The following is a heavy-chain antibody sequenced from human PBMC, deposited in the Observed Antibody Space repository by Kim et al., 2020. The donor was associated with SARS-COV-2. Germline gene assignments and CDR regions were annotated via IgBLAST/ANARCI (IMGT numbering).Heavy chain of an antibody. Sequence: ASVKVSCKASGYTFTTYYIHWVRQAPGQGLEWMGIINPSGGNTNYAQKFQGRVTMTRDTSTSTVYMELSSLRSEDTAVYYCARNYYDSGGWPFFDYWGQGTLVIVSS. CDR1: GYTFTTYY. V-gene: IGHV1-46*01. CDR3: ARNYYDSGGWPFFDY. CDR2: INPSGGNT. D-gene: IGHD3-22*01. J-gene: IGHJ4*02.